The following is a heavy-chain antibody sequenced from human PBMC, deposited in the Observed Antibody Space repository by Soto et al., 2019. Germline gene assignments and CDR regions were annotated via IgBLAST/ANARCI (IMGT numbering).Heavy chain of an antibody. CDR2: IFQSGST. J-gene: IGHJ6*02. CDR1: GGSISSGGFS. CDR3: ARGFITMVREEKYYGIDV. D-gene: IGHD3-10*01. V-gene: IGHV4-30-2*01. Sequence: SETLSLTCAVSGGSISSGGFSWSWIRQPPGKGLEWIGYIFQSGSTSYNPSLKSRVTISVDRSKNQLSLKLSSVTAADMAVYYCARGFITMVREEKYYGIDVWGPGTTVTVSS.